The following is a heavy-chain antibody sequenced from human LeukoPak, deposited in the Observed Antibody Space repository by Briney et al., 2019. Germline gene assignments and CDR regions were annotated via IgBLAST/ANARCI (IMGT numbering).Heavy chain of an antibody. Sequence: SGGSLRLSCAASGFTFSSYAMSWVRQAPGKGLEWVSAISGSGGGTYYADSVKGRFTISRDNSKNTLYLQMNSLRAEDTAVYYCAKGGRGELSVGYWGQGTLVTVSS. CDR3: AKGGRGELSVGY. CDR1: GFTFSSYA. J-gene: IGHJ4*02. CDR2: ISGSGGGT. D-gene: IGHD3-16*02. V-gene: IGHV3-23*01.